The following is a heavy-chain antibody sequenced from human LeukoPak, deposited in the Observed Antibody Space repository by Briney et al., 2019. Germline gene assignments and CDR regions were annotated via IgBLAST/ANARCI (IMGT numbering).Heavy chain of an antibody. CDR2: ISNSGST. D-gene: IGHD2-15*01. Sequence: SGTLSLTCTGSGGSISSHYWTWIRQSPVKGLEWIGDISNSGSTSYNPSLKSRVTISIDTSKNQFSLKLSSVTAADTAVYYCGRDALVGYFSYYYMDVWGKGTAVTVSS. CDR3: GRDALVGYFSYYYMDV. J-gene: IGHJ6*03. CDR1: GGSISSHY. V-gene: IGHV4-59*11.